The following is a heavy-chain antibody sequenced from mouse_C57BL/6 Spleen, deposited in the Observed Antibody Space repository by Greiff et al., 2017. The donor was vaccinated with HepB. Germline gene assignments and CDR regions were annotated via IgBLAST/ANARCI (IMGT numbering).Heavy chain of an antibody. CDR3: AKNLYGSSYRWYFDV. Sequence: EVQVVESGPELVKPGASVKISCKASGYSFTDYNMNWVKQSNGKSLEWIGVINPNYGTTSYNQKFKGKATLTVDQSSSTAYMQLNSLTSEDSAVYYCAKNLYGSSYRWYFDVWGTGTTVTVAS. J-gene: IGHJ1*03. CDR2: INPNYGTT. V-gene: IGHV1-39*01. CDR1: GYSFTDYN. D-gene: IGHD1-1*01.